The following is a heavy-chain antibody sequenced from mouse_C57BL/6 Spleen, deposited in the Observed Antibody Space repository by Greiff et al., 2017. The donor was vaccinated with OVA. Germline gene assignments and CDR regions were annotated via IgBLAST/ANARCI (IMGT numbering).Heavy chain of an antibody. CDR3: ARGEGYYFDD. CDR2: IWSGGST. V-gene: IGHV2-2*01. CDR1: GFSLTSYG. Sequence: QVQLKESGPGLVQPSQSLSITCTVSGFSLTSYGVHWVRQSPGKGLEWLGVIWSGGSTAYNAAFISRLSISKDKSKSQVFFKMNSLQADDTAIYYCARGEGYYFDDWGQGTTLTVSS. J-gene: IGHJ2*01.